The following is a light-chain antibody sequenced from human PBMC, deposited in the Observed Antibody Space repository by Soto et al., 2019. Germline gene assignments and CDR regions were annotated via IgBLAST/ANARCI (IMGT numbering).Light chain of an antibody. V-gene: IGLV2-8*01. J-gene: IGLJ1*01. Sequence: QSALTQPPSASGSPGQSVAIPCTGTTGDIGNYNFVSWYQQHPGKAPKLLIFEVNKRPSGVPDRFSGSKSGNTASLTVSGLHAEDEADYYCSSHGGNSPYVFGTGTKLTVL. CDR2: EVN. CDR3: SSHGGNSPYV. CDR1: TGDIGNYNF.